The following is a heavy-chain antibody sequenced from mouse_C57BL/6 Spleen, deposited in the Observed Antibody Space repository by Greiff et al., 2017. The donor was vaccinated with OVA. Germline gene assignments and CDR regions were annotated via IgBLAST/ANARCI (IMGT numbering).Heavy chain of an antibody. V-gene: IGHV1-26*01. CDR2: INPNNGGT. CDR3: ARRWLGAY. CDR1: GYTFTDYY. D-gene: IGHD1-1*02. Sequence: EVQLQQSGPELVKPGASVKISCKASGYTFTDYYMNWVKQSHGKSLEWIGDINPNNGGTSYNQKFKGKATLTVDKSSSTAYMELRSLTSEDSAVYYCARRWLGAYWGQGTLVTVSA. J-gene: IGHJ3*01.